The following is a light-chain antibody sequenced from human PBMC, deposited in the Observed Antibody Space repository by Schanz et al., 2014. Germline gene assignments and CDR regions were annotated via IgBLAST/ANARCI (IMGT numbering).Light chain of an antibody. J-gene: IGLJ3*02. V-gene: IGLV2-14*01. CDR1: SSDVGGYKF. CDR3: AAWEDNVNGAGV. Sequence: QSGLTQPASVSGSPGQSITISCTGISSDVGGYKFVSWYQQHPGKAPKLMIYDVSHRPSGVSNRFSGSKSGNTASLTISGLQPEDEAEYYCAAWEDNVNGAGVFGGGTKLTVL. CDR2: DVS.